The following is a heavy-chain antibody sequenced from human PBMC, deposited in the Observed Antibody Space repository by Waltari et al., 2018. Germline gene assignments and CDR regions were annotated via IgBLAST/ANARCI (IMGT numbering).Heavy chain of an antibody. CDR3: ARAHPHYDFWSGYYYNWFDP. J-gene: IGHJ5*02. Sequence: QLQLQESGPGLVKPSETLSLTCTVSGGSISSSSYYWGWIRQPPGKGLEWIGSIYYSGSTYYNPSLKSRVTISVDTSKNQFSLKLSSVTAADTAVYYCARAHPHYDFWSGYYYNWFDPWGQGTLVTVSS. CDR2: IYYSGST. V-gene: IGHV4-39*07. CDR1: GGSISSSSYY. D-gene: IGHD3-3*01.